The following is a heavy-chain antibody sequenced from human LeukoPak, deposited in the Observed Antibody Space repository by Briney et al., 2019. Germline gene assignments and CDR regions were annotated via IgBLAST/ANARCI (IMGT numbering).Heavy chain of an antibody. CDR2: IYSGGST. Sequence: GGSLRLSCAASGFTVSSNYMSWVRQAPGKGLEWVSVIYSGGSTYYADSVKGRFTISRDNSKNTLYLQMNSLRAEDTAVYYCAKETVSSPPYYCDYWGQGTLVTVSS. CDR1: GFTVSSNY. CDR3: AKETVSSPPYYCDY. J-gene: IGHJ4*02. D-gene: IGHD1-14*01. V-gene: IGHV3-53*01.